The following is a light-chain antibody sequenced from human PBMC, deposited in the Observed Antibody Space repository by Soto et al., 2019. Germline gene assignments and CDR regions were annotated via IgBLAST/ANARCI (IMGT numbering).Light chain of an antibody. CDR3: QQYGSLPLT. Sequence: EIVLTQSPGTLSLSPGERATLSCRASQSVSSNYLAWYQQKPGQAPRLLIYGASSRATGIPDRFSCSGSGTDFTLTISRLEPEDFAVYHCQQYGSLPLTFGGGTKVEIK. V-gene: IGKV3-20*01. CDR2: GAS. CDR1: QSVSSNY. J-gene: IGKJ4*01.